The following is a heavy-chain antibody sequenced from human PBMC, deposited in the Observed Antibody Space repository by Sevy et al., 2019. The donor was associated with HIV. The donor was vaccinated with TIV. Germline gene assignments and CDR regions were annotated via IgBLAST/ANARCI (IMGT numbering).Heavy chain of an antibody. V-gene: IGHV3-33*01. Sequence: GGSLRLSCAASGFTFSTYGMHWVRQAPGKGLEWVAVIWFDGSNTYYADSVKGRFTNSRDIAKNTLHLQMNSLRAEDTAVYYCARDLEFYDYGDYGPAFMPDYWGQGPLVTVSS. J-gene: IGHJ4*02. CDR2: IWFDGSNT. CDR3: ARDLEFYDYGDYGPAFMPDY. CDR1: GFTFSTYG. D-gene: IGHD4-17*01.